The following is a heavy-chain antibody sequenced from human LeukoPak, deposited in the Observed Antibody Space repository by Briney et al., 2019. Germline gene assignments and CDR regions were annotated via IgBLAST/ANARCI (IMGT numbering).Heavy chain of an antibody. V-gene: IGHV4-34*01. CDR2: INHSGST. D-gene: IGHD5-18*01. J-gene: IGHJ4*02. CDR3: ARGSAMANDY. Sequence: SETLCLTCAVYGGSFSGYYWSWIRQPPGKGLEWIGEINHSGSTNYNPSLKSRVTISVDTSKNQFSLKLSSVTAADTAVYYCARGSAMANDYWGQGTLVTVSS. CDR1: GGSFSGYY.